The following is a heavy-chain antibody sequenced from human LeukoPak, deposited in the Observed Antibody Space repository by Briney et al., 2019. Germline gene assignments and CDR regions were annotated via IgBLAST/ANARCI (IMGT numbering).Heavy chain of an antibody. Sequence: NPSETLSLTCGVSGGSIRSTNWWSWVRRPPGQGLEWIGEISLSGQTNFNPSLNGRVTMSLDESRNQLSLKLTSVTAADTAIYYCSRESGAFCPFGYWGQGTLVIVPP. V-gene: IGHV4/OR15-8*02. CDR3: SRESGAFCPFGY. CDR1: GGSIRSTNW. CDR2: ISLSGQT. J-gene: IGHJ4*02. D-gene: IGHD1-26*01.